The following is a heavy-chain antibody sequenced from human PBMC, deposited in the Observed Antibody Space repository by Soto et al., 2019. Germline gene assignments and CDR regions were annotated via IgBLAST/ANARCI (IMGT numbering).Heavy chain of an antibody. D-gene: IGHD3-10*01. Sequence: QPPGKGLEWIGYIYYSGSTNYNPSLKSRVTISVDTSKNQFSLKLSSVTAADTAVYYCARDQNYYGSGSGDYYYYGMDVWGQGTTVTVSS. J-gene: IGHJ6*02. CDR2: IYYSGST. V-gene: IGHV4-59*01. CDR3: ARDQNYYGSGSGDYYYYGMDV.